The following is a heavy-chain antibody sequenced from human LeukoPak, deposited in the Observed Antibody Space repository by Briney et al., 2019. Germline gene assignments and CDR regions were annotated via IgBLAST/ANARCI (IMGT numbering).Heavy chain of an antibody. J-gene: IGHJ4*02. Sequence: GGSLRLSCVDSGFTFSSYWMSWVRQAPGKGLEWVANIKQDGSEKYYVDSVKGRFTISRDNAKNSLYLQMNSLRAEDTAVYYCARDLTVRCSGGSCYSAFDYWGQGTLVTVSS. CDR3: ARDLTVRCSGGSCYSAFDY. CDR1: GFTFSSYW. D-gene: IGHD2-15*01. V-gene: IGHV3-7*01. CDR2: IKQDGSEK.